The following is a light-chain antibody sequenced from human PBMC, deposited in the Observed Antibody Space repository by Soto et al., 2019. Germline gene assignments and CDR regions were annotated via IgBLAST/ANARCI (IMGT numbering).Light chain of an antibody. CDR2: DVS. CDR3: QQHNS. Sequence: DIQMTQSPSTLSASVGHRVTITCRASQISSTWLAWYQQRPGKAPKLLIHDVSSLQSGVPSRFSGSGSGTEFTLTISSLQPDDFATYYCQQHNSFGQGTKLEIK. V-gene: IGKV1-5*01. J-gene: IGKJ2*01. CDR1: QISSTW.